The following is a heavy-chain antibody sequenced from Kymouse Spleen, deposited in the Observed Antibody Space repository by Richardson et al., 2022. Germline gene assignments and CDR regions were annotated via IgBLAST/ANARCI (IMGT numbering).Heavy chain of an antibody. CDR1: GGSFSGYY. D-gene: IGHD6-6*01. Sequence: QVQLQQWGAGLLKPSETLSLTCAVYGGSFSGYYWSWIRQPPGKGLEWIGEINHSGSTNYNPSLKSRVTISVDTSKNQFSLKLSSVTAADTAVYYCARFEYSSSSDAFDIWGQGTMVTVSS. J-gene: IGHJ3*02. V-gene: IGHV4-34*01. CDR2: INHSGST. CDR3: ARFEYSSSSDAFDI.